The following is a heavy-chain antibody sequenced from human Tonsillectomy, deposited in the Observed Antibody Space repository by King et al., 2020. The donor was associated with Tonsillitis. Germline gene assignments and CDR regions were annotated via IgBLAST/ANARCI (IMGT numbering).Heavy chain of an antibody. J-gene: IGHJ4*02. D-gene: IGHD2-21*02. CDR1: GYTFTSYG. V-gene: IGHV1-18*01. Sequence: QLVQSGAEVKKPGASVKVSCKASGYTFTSYGINWVRQAPGQGLEWMGWISVYNGNTNSAHKFQGRVTMTTETSTNTAYIELRSLRSDDTAIYYCARDWDCGGDCYYFDYWGQGTLVTVSS. CDR3: ARDWDCGGDCYYFDY. CDR2: ISVYNGNT.